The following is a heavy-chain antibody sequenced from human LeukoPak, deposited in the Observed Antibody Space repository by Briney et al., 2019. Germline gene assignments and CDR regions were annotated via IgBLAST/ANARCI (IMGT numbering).Heavy chain of an antibody. V-gene: IGHV1-2*02. CDR1: GYTFTGYY. J-gene: IGHJ4*02. D-gene: IGHD2-21*01. Sequence: ASVKVSCNASGYTFTGYYMHWVRQAPGQGLEWMGWINPNSGGTNYAKTFPCRGTMTTAPSISTASLELSRLRSDHTTVYYCARLGAVCGGDCYADYWGQGTLVTVSS. CDR3: ARLGAVCGGDCYADY. CDR2: INPNSGGT.